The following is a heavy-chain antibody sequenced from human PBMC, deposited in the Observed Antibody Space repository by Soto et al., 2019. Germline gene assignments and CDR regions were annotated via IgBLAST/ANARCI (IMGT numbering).Heavy chain of an antibody. J-gene: IGHJ6*03. CDR2: VNPNSGGT. CDR3: AREGRSGSYYPNYYYYYYMDV. D-gene: IGHD3-10*01. CDR1: GYTFTGYY. Sequence: ASVKVSCKASGYTFTGYYMHWVRQAPGQGLEWMGWVNPNSGGTNYAQKFQGWVTMTRDTSISTAYMELSRLRSDDTAVYYCAREGRSGSYYPNYYYYYYMDVWGKGTTVTVSS. V-gene: IGHV1-2*04.